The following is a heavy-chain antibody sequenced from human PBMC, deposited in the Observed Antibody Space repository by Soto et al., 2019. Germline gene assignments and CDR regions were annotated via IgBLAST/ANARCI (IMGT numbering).Heavy chain of an antibody. D-gene: IGHD6-6*01. CDR1: GGSISIGGQS. Sequence: TVSRTXADSGGSISIGGQSWSWIRQPPGKGLEWIGYIYHSGSTYYNPSLKSRVTISVDRSKNQFSLKLSSVTAADTAVYYCASFYSSSSGTFFDYWGQGTLVTVSS. CDR2: IYHSGST. V-gene: IGHV4-30-2*01. CDR3: ASFYSSSSGTFFDY. J-gene: IGHJ4*02.